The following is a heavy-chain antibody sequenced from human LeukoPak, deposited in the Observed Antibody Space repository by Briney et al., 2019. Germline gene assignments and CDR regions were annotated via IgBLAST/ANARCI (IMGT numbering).Heavy chain of an antibody. Sequence: GASVKVSCKASGYTFSNFGMHWVHQAPGQSLEWMGWINVGNGDTKYSQKFQGRVAFTRDTSTSTAYMELSSLTSEDTAMYYCARELNLLLWFGGLDFWGQGTLVTVSS. CDR3: ARELNLLLWFGGLDF. D-gene: IGHD3-10*01. CDR2: INVGNGDT. CDR1: GYTFSNFG. J-gene: IGHJ4*02. V-gene: IGHV1-3*01.